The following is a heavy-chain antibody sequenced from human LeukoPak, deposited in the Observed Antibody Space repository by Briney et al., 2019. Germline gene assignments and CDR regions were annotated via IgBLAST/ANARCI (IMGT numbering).Heavy chain of an antibody. J-gene: IGHJ4*02. V-gene: IGHV3-21*01. D-gene: IGHD2-15*01. CDR2: YI. CDR3: ARTYCSGGSCHPRGYYFDY. Sequence: YIYYADSVKGRFTISRDNAKNSLYLQMNSLRAEDTAVYYCARTYCSGGSCHPRGYYFDYWGQGTLVTVSS.